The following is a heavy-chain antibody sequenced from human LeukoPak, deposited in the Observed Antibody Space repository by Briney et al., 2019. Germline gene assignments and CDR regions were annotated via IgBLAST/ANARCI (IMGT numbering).Heavy chain of an antibody. D-gene: IGHD6-13*01. J-gene: IGHJ4*02. CDR2: IYYSGST. CDR1: GASFSSSTYY. Sequence: SETLSLTCTVSGASFSSSTYYWGWIRQPPGKGLEWIGGIYYSGSTYYNPSLKSRVTMSVGTSKNQFSLKLSSVTAADTAVYYCARHAGGISATGTRPFDYWGQGTLVTVSS. V-gene: IGHV4-39*01. CDR3: ARHAGGISATGTRPFDY.